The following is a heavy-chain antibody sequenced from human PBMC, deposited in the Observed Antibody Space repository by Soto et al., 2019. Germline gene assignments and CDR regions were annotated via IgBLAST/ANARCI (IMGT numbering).Heavy chain of an antibody. CDR1: GGTFSSYA. CDR2: IIPFFGTT. V-gene: IGHV1-69*01. J-gene: IGHJ4*02. D-gene: IGHD6-13*01. CDR3: ARHHSSTWYSPFDY. Sequence: QVQLVQSGAEVKKPGSSVKVSCKASGGTFSSYAISWVRQAPGQGLEWMGGIIPFFGTTNYAQKFQDRVTITADESTSTAYMELTSLRSEDTAVYYCARHHSSTWYSPFDYWGQGTLVTDSS.